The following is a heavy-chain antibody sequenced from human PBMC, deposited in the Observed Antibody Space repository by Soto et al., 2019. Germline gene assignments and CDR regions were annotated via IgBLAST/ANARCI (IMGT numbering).Heavy chain of an antibody. CDR3: ARESFWSGYYTSASEYYGMDV. J-gene: IGHJ6*02. CDR2: INPNSGGT. V-gene: IGHV1-2*04. CDR1: GYTFTGYY. D-gene: IGHD3-3*01. Sequence: VASVKVSCKASGYTFTGYYMHWVRQAPGQGLEWMGWINPNSGGTNYAQKFQGWVTMTRDTSISTAYMELSRLRSDDTAVYYCARESFWSGYYTSASEYYGMDVWGQGTTVTVSS.